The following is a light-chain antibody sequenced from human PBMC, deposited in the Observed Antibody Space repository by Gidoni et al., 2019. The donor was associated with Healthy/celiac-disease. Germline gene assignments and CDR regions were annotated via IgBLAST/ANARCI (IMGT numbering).Light chain of an antibody. CDR1: PGISSY. J-gene: IGKJ2*04. CDR3: QQYYSYPCS. CDR2: DAS. Sequence: AIRMTQSPSSFSAPTGDRVTLTCRASPGISSYLAWYQQKPEKAHKHLCYDASTFRSVVLSRRCVSGSETDFSLSISCRQSEEFVTYYCQQYYSYPCSFXQXTKLEIK. V-gene: IGKV1-8*01.